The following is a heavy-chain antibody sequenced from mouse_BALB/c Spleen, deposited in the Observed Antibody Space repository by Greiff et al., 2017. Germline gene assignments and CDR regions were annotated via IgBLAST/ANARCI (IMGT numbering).Heavy chain of an antibody. CDR2: IDPENGNT. V-gene: IGHV14-1*02. J-gene: IGHJ3*01. D-gene: IGHD4-1*01. CDR3: ASSGGLY. CDR1: GFNIKDYY. Sequence: VQLKESGAELVRPGALVKLSCKASGFNIKDYYMHWVKQRPEQGLEWIGWIDPENGNTIYDPKFQGKASITADTSSNTAYLQLSSLTSEDTAVYYCASSGGLYWGQGTLVTVSA.